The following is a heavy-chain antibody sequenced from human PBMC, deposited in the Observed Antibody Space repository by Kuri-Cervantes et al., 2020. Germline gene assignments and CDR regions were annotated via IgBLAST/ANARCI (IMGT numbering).Heavy chain of an antibody. V-gene: IGHV1-69*05. CDR3: AREVAAAAGAFDY. J-gene: IGHJ4*02. CDR1: GGTFSSYA. Sequence: SVKVSCKASGGTFSSYAISWVRQAPGQGLEWMGGIIPIFGTANYAQKFQGRVTMTTDTSTSTAYMELRSLRSDDTAVYYCAREVAAAAGAFDYWGQGTLVTVSS. D-gene: IGHD6-13*01. CDR2: IIPIFGTA.